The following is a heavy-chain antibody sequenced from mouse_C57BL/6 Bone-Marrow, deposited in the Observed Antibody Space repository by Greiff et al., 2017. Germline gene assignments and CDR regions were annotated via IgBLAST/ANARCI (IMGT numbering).Heavy chain of an antibody. CDR3: ARNGDYEGHWYFDV. D-gene: IGHD2-4*01. CDR2: ISGGGGNT. CDR1: GFTFSSYT. Sequence: EVKLVESGGGLVKPGGSLKLSCAASGFTFSSYTMSWVRQTTEKRLEWVATISGGGGNTYYPDSVKGRFTISRDNAKNTLYLQMSSHRSYDTALYYCARNGDYEGHWYFDVWGTGTTVTVSS. V-gene: IGHV5-9*01. J-gene: IGHJ1*03.